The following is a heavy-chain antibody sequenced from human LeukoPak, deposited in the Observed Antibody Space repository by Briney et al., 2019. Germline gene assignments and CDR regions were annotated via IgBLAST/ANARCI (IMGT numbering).Heavy chain of an antibody. D-gene: IGHD3-9*01. CDR1: GGSFRGYY. CDR3: ARAMPVLRYFDWFHAFDI. Sequence: SETLSLSRAVYGGSFRGYYWSWIRQPPGKGLEWIGEINHSGSTNHNTTLKRRVSTPVDTTKKRISLKLSSVPAADTAVYYCARAMPVLRYFDWFHAFDIWGQGTMVSVSS. CDR2: INHSGST. V-gene: IGHV4-34*01. J-gene: IGHJ3*02.